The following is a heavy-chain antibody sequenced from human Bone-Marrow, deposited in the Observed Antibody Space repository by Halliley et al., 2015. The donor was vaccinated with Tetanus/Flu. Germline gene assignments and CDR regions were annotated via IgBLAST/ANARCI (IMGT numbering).Heavy chain of an antibody. CDR2: IYHSGSS. Sequence: TLSLTCNVSGGSITSHYWTWIRQPPGKGLEWIGYIYHSGSSNYNPSLKSRVTISVDTSKNQFYLKLNSVSAADTAVYYCARHFKGIDFGGRGTLVTVSS. J-gene: IGHJ1*01. CDR3: ARHFKGIDF. CDR1: GGSITSHY. V-gene: IGHV4-59*08.